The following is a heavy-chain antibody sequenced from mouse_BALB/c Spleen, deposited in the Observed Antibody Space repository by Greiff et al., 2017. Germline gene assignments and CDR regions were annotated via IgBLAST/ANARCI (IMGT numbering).Heavy chain of an antibody. J-gene: IGHJ3*01. Sequence: EVQLQESGPGLVKPSQSLSLTCTVTGYSITSDYAWNWIRQFPGNKLEWMGYISYSGSTSYHPSLKSRISITRDTSKNQFFLQLNSVTTEDTATYYCATSSVYVLGFAYWGQGTLVTVSA. D-gene: IGHD3-1*01. CDR2: ISYSGST. CDR1: GYSITSDYA. CDR3: ATSSVYVLGFAY. V-gene: IGHV3-2*02.